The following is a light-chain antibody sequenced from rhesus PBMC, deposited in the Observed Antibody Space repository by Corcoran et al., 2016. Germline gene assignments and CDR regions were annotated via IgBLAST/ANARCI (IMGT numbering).Light chain of an antibody. J-gene: IGKJ4*01. CDR3: QHDYDNPLT. Sequence: DIQMTQSPSALSASVGDRVTISCRASQNIYSNLAWYQQKPGKAPKLLIYDASSLQTGIPSRFSGSGSGTDVTLTISSLQPEDSAAYYCQHDYDNPLTFGGGTKVEIK. CDR2: DAS. CDR1: QNIYSN. V-gene: IGKV1-44*03.